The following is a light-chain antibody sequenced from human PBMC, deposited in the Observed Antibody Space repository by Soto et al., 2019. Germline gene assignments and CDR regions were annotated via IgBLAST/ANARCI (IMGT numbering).Light chain of an antibody. V-gene: IGKV3-15*01. Sequence: VVRRQYPENMSVSPGEGATLSCRASQGIGDTLAWYQHKPGQAPSLLIYGAFTRATGIPARFSGTGSGTEFTLTISSLQSEDFALYYCQQYNDWPLTFGQGTIVDVK. CDR1: QGIGDT. J-gene: IGKJ1*01. CDR2: GAF. CDR3: QQYNDWPLT.